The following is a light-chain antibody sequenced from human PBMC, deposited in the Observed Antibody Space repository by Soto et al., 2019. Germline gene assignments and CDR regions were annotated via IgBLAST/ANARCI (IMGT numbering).Light chain of an antibody. Sequence: QSLLTQAPSASATPGQRVTILCSGTSFNIGSNTVNWYQQLPGTAPKLLIHTDDQRPSGVPDRFSGSKSGTSASLVISGLQSGDEADYYCAAWDDSLNGLLFGGGTKVTVL. CDR1: SFNIGSNT. CDR3: AAWDDSLNGLL. V-gene: IGLV1-44*01. J-gene: IGLJ2*01. CDR2: TDD.